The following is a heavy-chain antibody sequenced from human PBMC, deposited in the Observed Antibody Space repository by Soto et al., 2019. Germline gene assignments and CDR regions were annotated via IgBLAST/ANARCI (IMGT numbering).Heavy chain of an antibody. CDR1: GGSLSSSTYY. V-gene: IGHV4-39*01. CDR2: FFYSGNN. D-gene: IGHD3-22*01. CDR3: VRRHGLTLDAYD. Sequence: QLQLQESGPGLVKPSEPLSLTCTVSGGSLSSSTYYWRWMRQPPGKVLEWIESFFYSGNNYCNPSLTSGVTILVYPSKNHFSLHLSSVTAADSAVYYCVRRHGLTLDAYDWGQRTLVTVSS. J-gene: IGHJ4*02.